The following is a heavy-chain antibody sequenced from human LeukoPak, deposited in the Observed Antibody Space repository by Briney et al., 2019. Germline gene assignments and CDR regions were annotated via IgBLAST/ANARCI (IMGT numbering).Heavy chain of an antibody. D-gene: IGHD2-15*01. CDR1: SGSISSSSYY. Sequence: PSETLSLTCTISSGSISSSSYYWGWIRQPPGKGLEWIGSIYYSGSTYYNPSLKSRVTISVDTSKNQFSLKLSSVTAADTAVYYCARQALGYCSGGSCRTRYFDYWGQGTLVTVSS. CDR2: IYYSGST. J-gene: IGHJ4*02. V-gene: IGHV4-39*01. CDR3: ARQALGYCSGGSCRTRYFDY.